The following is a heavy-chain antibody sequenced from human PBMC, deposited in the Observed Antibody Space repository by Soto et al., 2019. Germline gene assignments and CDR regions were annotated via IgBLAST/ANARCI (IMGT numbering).Heavy chain of an antibody. D-gene: IGHD3-22*01. CDR1: GFTFSTYT. CDR2: ISSSSSTI. CDR3: AREDRYYDSSGYYLGWFDP. J-gene: IGHJ5*02. Sequence: PGGSLRLSCVASGFTFSTYTMNWVRQAPGKGLEWVSYISSSSSTIYYADSVKGRFTISRDNSKNTLYLQMNSLRAEDTAVYYCAREDRYYDSSGYYLGWFDPWGQGTLVTVSS. V-gene: IGHV3-48*01.